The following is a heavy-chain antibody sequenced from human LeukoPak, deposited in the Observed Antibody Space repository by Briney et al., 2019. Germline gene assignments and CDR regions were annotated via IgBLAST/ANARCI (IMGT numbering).Heavy chain of an antibody. CDR3: ARDDYVHAFDI. D-gene: IGHD4-17*01. Sequence: GGSLRLSCVASAFTFSFSNHRMSWVRQAPGKGLEWVSSISSSSSYIYYADSVKGRFTISRDNAKNSLYLQMNSLRAEDTAVYYCARDDYVHAFDIWGQGTMVTVSS. CDR2: ISSSSSYI. CDR1: AFTFSFSNHR. J-gene: IGHJ3*02. V-gene: IGHV3-21*01.